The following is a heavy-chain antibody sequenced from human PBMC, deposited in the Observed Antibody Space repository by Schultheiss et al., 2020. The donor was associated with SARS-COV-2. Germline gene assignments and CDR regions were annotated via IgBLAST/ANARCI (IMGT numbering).Heavy chain of an antibody. CDR2: ISSSGSTI. J-gene: IGHJ4*02. Sequence: GGSLRLSCAASGFTFSSYAMSWVRQAPGKGLEWVSSISSSGSTIYYADSVKGRFTISRDNAKNSLYLQMNSLRAEDTAVYYCARAGERATMIVDYWGQGTLVTVSS. V-gene: IGHV3-48*03. CDR3: ARAGERATMIVDY. CDR1: GFTFSSYA. D-gene: IGHD3-22*01.